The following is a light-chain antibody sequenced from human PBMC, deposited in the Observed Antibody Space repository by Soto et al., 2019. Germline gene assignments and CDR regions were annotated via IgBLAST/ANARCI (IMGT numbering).Light chain of an antibody. CDR2: GAS. CDR3: QQYNHWPPLT. Sequence: EIVMTQSPATLSVSPGERATLSCRASQSVGRNLAWYQQKPGRAPSLLIYGASTRPTGIPARFSGSGSGTEFTLTISSLQSEDFAIYSCQQYNHWPPLTFGGGTKVEIK. V-gene: IGKV3-15*01. J-gene: IGKJ4*01. CDR1: QSVGRN.